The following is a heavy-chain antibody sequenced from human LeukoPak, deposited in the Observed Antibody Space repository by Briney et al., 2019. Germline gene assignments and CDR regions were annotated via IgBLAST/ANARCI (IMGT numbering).Heavy chain of an antibody. CDR1: GSTFRSYS. V-gene: IGHV3-21*06. CDR2: ISSSSSSI. D-gene: IGHD5-12*01. CDR3: ARDLGYAFYYGMDV. J-gene: IGHJ6*02. Sequence: GGSLRLSCAASGSTFRSYSINWVRQAPGKGLECVSSISSSSSSIFYADSVKGRFTISRDNAGNSVYLQMTGLRAEDTAVYYCARDLGYAFYYGMDVWGQGTTVTVSS.